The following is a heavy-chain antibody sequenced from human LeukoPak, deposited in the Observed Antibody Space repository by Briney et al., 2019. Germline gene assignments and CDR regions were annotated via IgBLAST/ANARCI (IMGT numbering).Heavy chain of an antibody. D-gene: IGHD5-18*01. V-gene: IGHV1-2*02. CDR3: ARDSTARGFWFDS. CDR1: GYTFTGYY. Sequence: ASVKVSCKASGYTFTGYYMHWVRQAPGQGLEWMGWINPNSGGTNYAQKLQGRGNMTRDTYISTTYMELSRLRSDDTAVYYCARDSTARGFWFDSWGQGTLVTVSS. J-gene: IGHJ5*01. CDR2: INPNSGGT.